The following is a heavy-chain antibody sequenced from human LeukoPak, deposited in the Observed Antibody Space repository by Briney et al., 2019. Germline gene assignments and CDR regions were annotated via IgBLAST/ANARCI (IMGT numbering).Heavy chain of an antibody. CDR1: GFTLDDYA. V-gene: IGHV3-9*01. Sequence: GRSLRLSCAASGFTLDDYAMHWVRQAPGKGLEWVSGISWNSVNIGYADSVKGRFTISRDNAKNSLYLQMNSLRAEDTALYYCARRTLFYVAGTTEIDFDIWGQGTMVTVSS. CDR2: ISWNSVNI. CDR3: ARRTLFYVAGTTEIDFDI. D-gene: IGHD1-1*01. J-gene: IGHJ3*02.